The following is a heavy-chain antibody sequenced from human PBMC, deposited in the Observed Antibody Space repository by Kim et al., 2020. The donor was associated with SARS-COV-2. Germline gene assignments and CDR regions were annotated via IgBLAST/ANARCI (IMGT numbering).Heavy chain of an antibody. CDR2: IDPSDSYT. V-gene: IGHV5-10-1*01. Sequence: GESLKISCKGSGYSFTSYWISWVRQMPGKGLEWMGRIDPSDSYTNYSPSFQGHVTISADKSISTAYLQWSSLKASDTAMYYCARPSVVVPAAEYYYYGMDVWGQGTTVTVSS. CDR1: GYSFTSYW. D-gene: IGHD2-2*01. CDR3: ARPSVVVPAAEYYYYGMDV. J-gene: IGHJ6*02.